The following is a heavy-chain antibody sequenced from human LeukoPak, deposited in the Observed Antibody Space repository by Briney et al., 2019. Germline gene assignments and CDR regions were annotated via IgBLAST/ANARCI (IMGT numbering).Heavy chain of an antibody. CDR1: GNYW. CDR2: INSDGSST. J-gene: IGHJ4*02. V-gene: IGHV3-74*01. D-gene: IGHD2-2*01. Sequence: PGGSLRLSCAASGNYWMHWVRQAPGKGLVWVSHINSDGSSTNYADSVRGRFTISRDNAENTLYLQMNSLRVEDTAVYYCARRVVVAAAPYYFDYWGQGTLVTVSS. CDR3: ARRVVVAAAPYYFDY.